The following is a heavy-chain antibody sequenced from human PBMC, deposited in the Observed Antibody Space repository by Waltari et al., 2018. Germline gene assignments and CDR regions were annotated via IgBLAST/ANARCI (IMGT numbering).Heavy chain of an antibody. J-gene: IGHJ4*02. Sequence: EVQLVESGGGLVQPGGSLRLSCAASGFTFSSYAMPWVRQAPGMGLEWVSSITDSGGSTYFTDSVRGRFTISRDNSKNTLDLQMSSLRAEDTAVYYCAKGEGSLYDYWGQGALVTVSS. CDR1: GFTFSSYA. CDR3: AKGEGSLYDY. V-gene: IGHV3-23*04. CDR2: ITDSGGST.